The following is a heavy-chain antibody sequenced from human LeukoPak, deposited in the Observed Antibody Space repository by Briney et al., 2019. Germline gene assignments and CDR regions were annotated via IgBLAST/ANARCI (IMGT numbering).Heavy chain of an antibody. Sequence: PGRSLRLSCAASGFTFSSYAMPWVRQAPGKGLEWVAVISYDGSNKYYADSVKGRFTISRDNSKNTLYLQMNSLRAEDTAVYYCARETRQQLPQGWFDPWGQGTLVTVSS. D-gene: IGHD6-13*01. V-gene: IGHV3-30-3*01. CDR2: ISYDGSNK. CDR1: GFTFSSYA. J-gene: IGHJ5*02. CDR3: ARETRQQLPQGWFDP.